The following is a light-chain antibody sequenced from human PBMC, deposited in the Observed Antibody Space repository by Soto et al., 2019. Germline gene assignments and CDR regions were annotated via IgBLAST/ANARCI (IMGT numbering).Light chain of an antibody. CDR1: SSNIGNNY. V-gene: IGLV1-51*02. Sequence: QSVLTQPPSVSAAPGQKVTISCSGSSSNIGNNYVSWYQQLPGTAPTLLIYENNKRPSGIPDRFSGSNSCTSATLGITGLQTGDEADYYCGTWDSSLSAWVFGGGTKLTVL. J-gene: IGLJ3*02. CDR3: GTWDSSLSAWV. CDR2: ENN.